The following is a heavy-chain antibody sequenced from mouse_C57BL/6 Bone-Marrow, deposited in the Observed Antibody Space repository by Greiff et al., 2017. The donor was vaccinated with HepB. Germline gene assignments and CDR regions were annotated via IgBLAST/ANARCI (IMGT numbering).Heavy chain of an antibody. Sequence: VQLQQSGAELVRPGASVKLSCTASGFNIKDDYMHWVKQRPEQGLEWIGWIDPENGDTEYASKFQGKATITADTSSNTAYLQLSSLTSEDTAVYYCTPNGVLDYWGQGTTLTVSS. CDR2: IDPENGDT. D-gene: IGHD4-1*01. CDR3: TPNGVLDY. V-gene: IGHV14-4*01. J-gene: IGHJ2*01. CDR1: GFNIKDDY.